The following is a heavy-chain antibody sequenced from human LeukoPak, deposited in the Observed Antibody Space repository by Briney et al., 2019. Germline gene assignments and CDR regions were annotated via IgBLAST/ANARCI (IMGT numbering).Heavy chain of an antibody. J-gene: IGHJ4*02. V-gene: IGHV4-39*01. D-gene: IGHD6-13*01. CDR1: GGSIAVSSEY. CDR2: VYYTGIN. CDR3: ARRSIAAAVDY. Sequence: SETLFLTCSVSGGSIAVSSEYWGWIRQPPGKGLEWIVSVYYTGINYYTPSLTSPTTIFVDTPDIKFSLILTSLTAADTAVYYCARRSIAAAVDYWGRGTLVTVSS.